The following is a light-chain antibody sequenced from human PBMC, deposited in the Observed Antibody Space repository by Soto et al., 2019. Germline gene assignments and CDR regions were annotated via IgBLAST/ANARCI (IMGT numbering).Light chain of an antibody. J-gene: IGKJ4*01. CDR1: QSVISS. CDR2: GAS. Sequence: EIVVTQSPALLSVSPGERVTLSCRASQSVISSIAWYQQKLGQAPRLLIYGASTRATGIPARFSGSGSGTEFFLTISSLQSEDFAMYYCQHYNNWLGTFGGGTMVEIK. V-gene: IGKV3-15*01. CDR3: QHYNNWLGT.